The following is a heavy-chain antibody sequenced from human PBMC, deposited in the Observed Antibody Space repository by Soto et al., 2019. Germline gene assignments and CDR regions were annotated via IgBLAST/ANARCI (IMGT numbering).Heavy chain of an antibody. J-gene: IGHJ4*02. CDR1: GYTFTSYG. Sequence: ASVKVSCKASGYTFTSYGISWVRQAPGQGLEWMGRISAYNGNTNYAQKLQGRVTMTTDTSTSTAYMELRSLRSDDTAVYYCARDRTRWDGSGYAYWGQGTLATVSS. CDR3: ARDRTRWDGSGYAY. D-gene: IGHD3-22*01. V-gene: IGHV1-18*04. CDR2: ISAYNGNT.